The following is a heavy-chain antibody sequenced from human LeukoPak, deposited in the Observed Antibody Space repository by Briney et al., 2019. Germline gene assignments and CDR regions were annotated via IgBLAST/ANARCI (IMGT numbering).Heavy chain of an antibody. CDR3: ARAHEYYDFWSGYSYYFDY. CDR1: GGSISSFY. Sequence: PSETLSFTCTVSGGSISSFYWSWIRQPPGKGLAWIGYIYYGGRTYYNPSLKSLVTISVDTSKNQFSLKLSSVTAADTAVYYCARAHEYYDFWSGYSYYFDYWGQGTLVTVSS. V-gene: IGHV4-59*01. CDR2: IYYGGRT. J-gene: IGHJ4*02. D-gene: IGHD3-3*01.